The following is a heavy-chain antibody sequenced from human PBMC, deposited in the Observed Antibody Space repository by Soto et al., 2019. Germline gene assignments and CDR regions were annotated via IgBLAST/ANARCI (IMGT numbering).Heavy chain of an antibody. CDR2: IYYSGST. J-gene: IGHJ6*02. Sequence: SETLSLTCTVSGGSISSGGYYWSWIRQHPGKGLEWIGYIYYSGSTYYNPSLKSRVTISVDTSKNQFSLKLSSVTAADTAVYYCARDRGLYCSSTSCYYYYYGMDVWGQGTTVTVSS. CDR1: GGSISSGGYY. D-gene: IGHD2-2*01. CDR3: ARDRGLYCSSTSCYYYYYGMDV. V-gene: IGHV4-31*03.